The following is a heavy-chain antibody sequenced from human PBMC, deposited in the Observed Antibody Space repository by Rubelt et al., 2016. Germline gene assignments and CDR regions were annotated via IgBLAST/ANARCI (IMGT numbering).Heavy chain of an antibody. D-gene: IGHD3-22*01. CDR2: ISYSGST. Sequence: QVQLQESGPGLVKPSETLSLTCTVSGYSISSGYYWGWIRQPPGKGLEWIGSISYSGSTYYNPSLKSGVIFSVATAKTHVSRKLSSVNAADTAVYYCARARRADYYDSSGYYPYYFDYWGQGTLVTVSS. CDR1: GYSISSGYY. V-gene: IGHV4-38-2*02. J-gene: IGHJ4*02. CDR3: ARARRADYYDSSGYYPYYFDY.